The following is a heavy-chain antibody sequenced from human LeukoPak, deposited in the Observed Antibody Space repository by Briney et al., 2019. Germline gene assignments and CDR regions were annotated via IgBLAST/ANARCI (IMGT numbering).Heavy chain of an antibody. CDR1: RFSFSSYA. Sequence: GRSLRLSCVASRFSFSSYAMHWVRQAPGKGLEWVALISYDGNNKYYADSVKGRFTISRDNSKNRLYLQMDSLRAEDTAVYSCASLPPDIVVVPAARLDYWGQGTLVTVSS. D-gene: IGHD2-2*01. CDR3: ASLPPDIVVVPAARLDY. J-gene: IGHJ4*02. CDR2: ISYDGNNK. V-gene: IGHV3-30-3*01.